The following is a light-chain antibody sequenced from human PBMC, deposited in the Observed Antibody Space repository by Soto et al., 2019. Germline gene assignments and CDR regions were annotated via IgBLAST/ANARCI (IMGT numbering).Light chain of an antibody. Sequence: DIQLTQSPSFLSASVGDRVTLTCRASQGINSYLAWYQQKPGQVPKLLIYAASTLQSGVPSRFSGSGSGTEFTLTISSLQPEDFATYYCQQINSYPITFGQGTRLEI. CDR3: QQINSYPIT. CDR1: QGINSY. J-gene: IGKJ5*01. CDR2: AAS. V-gene: IGKV1-9*01.